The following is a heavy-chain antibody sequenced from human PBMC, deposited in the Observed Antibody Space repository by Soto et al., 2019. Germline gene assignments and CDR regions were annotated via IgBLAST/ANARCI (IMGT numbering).Heavy chain of an antibody. Sequence: ASETLSLTCAVYGGSFSGYYWSWIRQPPGKGLEWIGEINHSGSTNYNPSLKSRVTISVDTSKNQFSLKLSSVTAADTAVYYCASRDYGGNDYWGQGTLVTVSS. CDR1: GGSFSGYY. D-gene: IGHD4-17*01. CDR3: ASRDYGGNDY. J-gene: IGHJ4*02. CDR2: INHSGST. V-gene: IGHV4-34*01.